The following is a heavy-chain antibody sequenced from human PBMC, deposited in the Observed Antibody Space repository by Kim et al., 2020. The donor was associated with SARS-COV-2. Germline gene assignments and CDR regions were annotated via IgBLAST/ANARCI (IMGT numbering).Heavy chain of an antibody. CDR2: IYSGGTT. Sequence: GWSLRLSCAASGFTVSNNYMSWVRQAPGKGLEWVSVIYSGGTTEYADSVKGRFTIARDTSKNTLFLQMNSLRADDTAVYYCARGGLGVNLDYWGQGTLVT. CDR3: ARGGLGVNLDY. D-gene: IGHD3-10*01. V-gene: IGHV3-53*01. CDR1: GFTVSNNY. J-gene: IGHJ4*02.